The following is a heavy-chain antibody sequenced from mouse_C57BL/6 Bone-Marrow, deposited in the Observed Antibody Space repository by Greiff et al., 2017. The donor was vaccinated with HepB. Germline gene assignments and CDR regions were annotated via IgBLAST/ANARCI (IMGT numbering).Heavy chain of an antibody. J-gene: IGHJ2*01. Sequence: EVQLQQSVAEPVRPGASVKLSCTASGFNLKNTYMHWVKQRPEQGLEWIGRIDPANGNTKYAPKFQGKATITADTSSNTAYLQLSSLTSEDTAIYFCSLYYYRSRHYYSAQRTTLPVSS. CDR1: GFNLKNTY. CDR2: IDPANGNT. V-gene: IGHV14-3*01. CDR3: SLYYYRSRHYY. D-gene: IGHD1-1*01.